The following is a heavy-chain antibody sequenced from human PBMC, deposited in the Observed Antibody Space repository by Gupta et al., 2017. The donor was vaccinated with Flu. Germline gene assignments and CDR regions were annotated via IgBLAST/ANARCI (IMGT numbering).Heavy chain of an antibody. CDR3: ARRCLVLALSGWYYYYGMDV. Sequence: QLQLQESGPGLVKPSETLSLTCTVSGGSISSSSYYWGWIRQPPGKGLEWIGSIYYSGSTYYNPSLKSRVTISVDTSKNQFSLKLSSVTAADTAVYYCARRCLVLALSGWYYYYGMDVWGQGTTVTVSS. J-gene: IGHJ6*02. V-gene: IGHV4-39*01. CDR2: IYYSGST. D-gene: IGHD6-19*01. CDR1: GGSISSSSYY.